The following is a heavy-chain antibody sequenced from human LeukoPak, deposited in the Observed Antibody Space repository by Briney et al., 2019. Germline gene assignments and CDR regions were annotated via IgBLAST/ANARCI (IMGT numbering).Heavy chain of an antibody. V-gene: IGHV5-51*01. J-gene: IGHJ5*02. CDR1: GYNFTIRW. D-gene: IGHD3-3*01. CDR3: ARTDYDFWSGSTHSNWFDP. CDR2: IYPGDSDT. Sequence: GESLKISCKGSGYNFTIRWIGWVRQMPGKGLEWMGIIYPGDSDTRYNPSFQGQTTISADKSISTAYVQWSSLKASDTAMYYCARTDYDFWSGSTHSNWFDPWGQGTLVTVSS.